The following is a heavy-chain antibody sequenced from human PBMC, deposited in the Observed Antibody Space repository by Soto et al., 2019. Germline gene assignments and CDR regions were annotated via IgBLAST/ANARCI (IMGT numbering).Heavy chain of an antibody. Sequence: VGSLRLSCLASGFSFNSCNMNWIRRAPGRGLEWVASISVSGDNIYYGDSMQGRFTISRDNSKRSVFLDLNSLRVEDTAVYYCARDLGLLKSMFDYWGQGTLLTVSS. J-gene: IGHJ4*02. D-gene: IGHD2-8*01. CDR3: ARDLGLLKSMFDY. CDR1: GFSFNSCN. V-gene: IGHV3-21*01. CDR2: ISVSGDNI.